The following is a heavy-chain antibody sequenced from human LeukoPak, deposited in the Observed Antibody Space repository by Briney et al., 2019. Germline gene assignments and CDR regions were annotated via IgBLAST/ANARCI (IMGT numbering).Heavy chain of an antibody. CDR1: GFTFDDYG. V-gene: IGHV3-20*04. D-gene: IGHD3-22*01. J-gene: IGHJ5*02. CDR3: AKDGSSGYYLTGNWFDP. Sequence: PGGSLRLSCAASGFTFDDYGMSWVRQAPGKGLEWVSGINWNGGSTGYADSVKGRFTISRDNAKNSLYLQMNSLRAEDTAVYYCAKDGSSGYYLTGNWFDPWGQGTLVTVSS. CDR2: INWNGGST.